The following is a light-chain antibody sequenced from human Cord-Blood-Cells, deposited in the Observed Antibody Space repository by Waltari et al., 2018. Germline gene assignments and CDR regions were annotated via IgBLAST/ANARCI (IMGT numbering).Light chain of an antibody. V-gene: IGLV6-57*01. CDR2: EDN. J-gene: IGLJ2*01. Sequence: NFMLTQPHSVSESPGKSVTISCPRSSGSIASNYVQWYHQRPGSSPTTVIYEDNQRPSWVPDRFSGSIDSSSNSASLTISGLKTEDEADYYCQSYDSSNHVVFGGGTKLTVL. CDR1: SGSIASNY. CDR3: QSYDSSNHVV.